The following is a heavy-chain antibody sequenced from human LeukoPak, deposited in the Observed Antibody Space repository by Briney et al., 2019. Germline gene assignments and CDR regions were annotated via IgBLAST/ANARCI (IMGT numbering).Heavy chain of an antibody. D-gene: IGHD3-22*01. Sequence: SETLSLTCTDSGGSISSSFWSWIRQPPGKGLEWIGNIDDSGSSNFSPSLKSRVTISVDASKTQCPLKLSSVTAADKAVYYCARHVGHYDGSGYYYDWYFDLWGRGTLVTVSS. V-gene: IGHV4-59*08. J-gene: IGHJ2*01. CDR3: ARHVGHYDGSGYYYDWYFDL. CDR2: IDDSGSS. CDR1: GGSISSSF.